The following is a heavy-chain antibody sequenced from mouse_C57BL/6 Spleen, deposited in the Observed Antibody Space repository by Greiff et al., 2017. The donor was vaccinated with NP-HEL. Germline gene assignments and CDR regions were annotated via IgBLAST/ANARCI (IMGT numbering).Heavy chain of an antibody. CDR1: GYTFTSYS. V-gene: IGHV1-55*01. D-gene: IGHD2-1*01. Sequence: VQLQQPGAELVKPGASVKMSCKASGYTFTSYSITWVKQRPGQGLEWIGDIYPGSGSTNYNEKFKSKATLTVDTSSSTAYMQLSSLTSEDSAVYYCARGAYGNWGYAMDYWGQGTSVTVSS. CDR2: IYPGSGST. CDR3: ARGAYGNWGYAMDY. J-gene: IGHJ4*01.